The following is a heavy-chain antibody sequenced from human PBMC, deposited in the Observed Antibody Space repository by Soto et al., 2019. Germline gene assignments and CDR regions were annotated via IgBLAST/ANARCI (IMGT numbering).Heavy chain of an antibody. CDR3: ARESEDLTSNFDY. Sequence: GGSLRLSCAASGFTFTRYSMNWVRQAPGRGLEWVSSISSTTNYIYYGDSMKGRFTISRDNAKNSLYLEMNSLRAEDTAVYYCARESEDLTSNFDYWGQGALVTVSS. J-gene: IGHJ4*02. CDR2: ISSTTNYI. V-gene: IGHV3-21*06. CDR1: GFTFTRYS.